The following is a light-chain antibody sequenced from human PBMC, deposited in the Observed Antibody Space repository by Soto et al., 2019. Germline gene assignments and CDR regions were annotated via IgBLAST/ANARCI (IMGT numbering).Light chain of an antibody. Sequence: EIVLTQSPATLSLSPGERATLSCRASQSVSSYLAWYQQKPGQAPRLLIYDASNMATGIPARFSGSGSGTDFPLTISSLEPEDFAVYYCQQRSNWPPTFGGGTKVEIK. CDR2: DAS. V-gene: IGKV3-11*01. J-gene: IGKJ4*01. CDR3: QQRSNWPPT. CDR1: QSVSSY.